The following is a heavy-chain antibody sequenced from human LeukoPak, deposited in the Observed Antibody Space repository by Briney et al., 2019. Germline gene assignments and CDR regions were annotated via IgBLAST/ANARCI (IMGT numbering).Heavy chain of an antibody. CDR2: ISSDGGST. V-gene: IGHV3-64*01. CDR1: GIIFSNYA. CDR3: ARGRQGAKTRYFDL. D-gene: IGHD1-26*01. Sequence: GGSLRLSCAASGIIFSNYAMHWVRQGPGKGLECISTISSDGGSTYYANSVKGRFTISRDNSKNTLYLQMGSLRAEDMAVYYCARGRQGAKTRYFDLWGRGTRVTVSS. J-gene: IGHJ2*01.